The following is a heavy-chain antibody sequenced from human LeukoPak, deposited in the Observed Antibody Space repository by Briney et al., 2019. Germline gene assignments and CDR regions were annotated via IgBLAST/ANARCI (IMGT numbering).Heavy chain of an antibody. V-gene: IGHV3-9*01. D-gene: IGHD6-19*01. CDR1: GFTFDEYA. Sequence: GGSLRLSCAASGFTFDEYAIHWVRQAPGKGLEWVSGISWNSDIIGYADSVKGRFTVSRDNAKNSLYLQMNSLRAEDTALYYCAKDKSHSSWTSRYYYYALDVWGQRTTVTVSS. J-gene: IGHJ6*02. CDR2: ISWNSDII. CDR3: AKDKSHSSWTSRYYYYALDV.